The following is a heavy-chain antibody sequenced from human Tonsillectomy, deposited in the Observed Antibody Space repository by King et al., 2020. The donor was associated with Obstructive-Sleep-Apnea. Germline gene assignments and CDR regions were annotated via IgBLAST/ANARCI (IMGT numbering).Heavy chain of an antibody. CDR3: AKDITATT. CDR2: ITSSGSGGNI. Sequence: VQLVESGGGLVQPGGSLRLSCAASGFTCSRYDMTWVRQAPGKGLEWVSAITSSGSGGNIYYADSVKGRFTISRDNSKNTLYLQMNSLRAEDTAVYFWAKDITATTWGQGTLVTVSS. D-gene: IGHD1-7*01. V-gene: IGHV3-23*04. CDR1: GFTCSRYD. J-gene: IGHJ4*02.